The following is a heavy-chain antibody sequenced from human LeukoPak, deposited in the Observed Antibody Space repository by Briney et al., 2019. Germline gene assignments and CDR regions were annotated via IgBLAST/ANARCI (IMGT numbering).Heavy chain of an antibody. J-gene: IGHJ3*02. CDR1: GFTFSDHY. D-gene: IGHD1-26*01. V-gene: IGHV3-72*01. Sequence: WGSLRLSCAASGFTFSDHYMDWVRQAPGKGLEWVGRTRTNANSYTTEYAASVKGRFSISRDDSKNSLYLQMNSLKTEDTAVYYCARVGRYFDAFDIWGQGTMVTLSS. CDR2: TRTNANSYTT. CDR3: ARVGRYFDAFDI.